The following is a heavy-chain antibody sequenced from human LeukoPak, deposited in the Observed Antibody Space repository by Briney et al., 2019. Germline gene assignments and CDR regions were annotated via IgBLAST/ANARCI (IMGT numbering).Heavy chain of an antibody. CDR2: ISSNGGST. V-gene: IGHV3-64D*06. Sequence: GGSLRLSCSASGFTFSSYAMHWVRQAPGKGLEYVSAISSNGGSTYYADSVKGRFTISRDNSKNTLYLQMSSLRAEDTAVYYCVKGMEDYDILTGVLDVWGQGTTVTVSS. D-gene: IGHD3-9*01. CDR3: VKGMEDYDILTGVLDV. CDR1: GFTFSSYA. J-gene: IGHJ6*02.